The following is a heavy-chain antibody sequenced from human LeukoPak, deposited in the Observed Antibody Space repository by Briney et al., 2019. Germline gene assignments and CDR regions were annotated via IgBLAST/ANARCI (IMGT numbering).Heavy chain of an antibody. CDR1: GFTFSSYS. Sequence: GGSLRLSCAASGFTFSSYSMNWVRQAPGKGLEWVSSMSSTGSYISYADSVKGRFTISRDNAKNSLYLQMNSLRAEDTAVYYCATVGGSRLYGFSDYWGQGTLVTVSP. D-gene: IGHD6-13*01. J-gene: IGHJ4*02. CDR2: MSSTGSYI. CDR3: ATVGGSRLYGFSDY. V-gene: IGHV3-21*01.